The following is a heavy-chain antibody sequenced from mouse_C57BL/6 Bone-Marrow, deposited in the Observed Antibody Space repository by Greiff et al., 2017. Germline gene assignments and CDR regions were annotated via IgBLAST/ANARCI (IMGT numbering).Heavy chain of an antibody. J-gene: IGHJ3*01. CDR2: IHPNSGST. V-gene: IGHV1-64*01. CDR1: GYTFTSYW. Sequence: QVQLQQPGAELVKPGASVKLSCKASGYTFTSYWMHWVKQRPGQGLEWIGMIHPNSGSTNYNEKFKSKATLTVDKSSSTAYMQLSSLTSEDSAVYYCARELIFYYGSSYGFAYWGQGTLVTVSA. CDR3: ARELIFYYGSSYGFAY. D-gene: IGHD1-1*01.